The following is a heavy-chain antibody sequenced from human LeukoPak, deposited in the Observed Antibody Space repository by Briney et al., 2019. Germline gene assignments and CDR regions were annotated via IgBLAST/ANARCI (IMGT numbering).Heavy chain of an antibody. V-gene: IGHV4-59*01. J-gene: IGHJ3*02. CDR1: GGSISNYY. D-gene: IGHD1-20*01. CDR2: IYYSGST. Sequence: SETLSLTCTVSGGSISNYYWSWIRQPPGKGLEWIGYIYYSGSTNYNPSLKSRVTISVDTSKNQFSLKLSSVTAADTAVYYCARGIHPDNWNPQPGAFDIWGQGTMVTVSS. CDR3: ARGIHPDNWNPQPGAFDI.